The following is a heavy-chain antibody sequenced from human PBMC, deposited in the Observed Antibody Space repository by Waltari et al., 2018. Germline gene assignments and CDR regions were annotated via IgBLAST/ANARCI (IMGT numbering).Heavy chain of an antibody. CDR1: GYNFHSYD. D-gene: IGHD6-6*01. V-gene: IGHV1-8*01. CDR2: MNPNSGNT. Sequence: QVQLLQSGAEVKKPGASVKVSCKASGYNFHSYDINRVRQATGQGLEWMGWMNPNSGNTGYAQKFQGRVTMTRNTSISTAYMELSSLRSEDTAVYYCASSGGTLAARWDKWGQGTLVTVSS. CDR3: ASSGGTLAARWDK. J-gene: IGHJ4*02.